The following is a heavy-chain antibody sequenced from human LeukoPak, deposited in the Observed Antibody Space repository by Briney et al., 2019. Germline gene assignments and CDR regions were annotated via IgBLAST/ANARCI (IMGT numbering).Heavy chain of an antibody. CDR3: ARRGHDFAYVKSEDYYYMDV. CDR1: GYTFTSYY. V-gene: IGHV1-46*01. J-gene: IGHJ6*03. Sequence: ASVKVSCKASGYTFTSYYMHWVRQAPGQGLEWMGIINPSGGSTSYAQKFQGRVTMTRDMSTSTVYMELSSLRSEDTAVYYCARRGHDFAYVKSEDYYYMDVWGKGTTVTVSS. D-gene: IGHD3-3*01. CDR2: INPSGGST.